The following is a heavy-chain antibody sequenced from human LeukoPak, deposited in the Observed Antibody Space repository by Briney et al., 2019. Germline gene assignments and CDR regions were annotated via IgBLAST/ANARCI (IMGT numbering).Heavy chain of an antibody. D-gene: IGHD1-14*01. CDR1: GFTFSNYV. Sequence: GGSLRLSCAASGFTFSNYVMGWVRQAPGKGLEWVSVISGSGGTTYYADSVKGRFAISRDSSKNTLYLQMNSLRAEDTAVYYCAKVSGGGLYYDGMDVWGQGTTVTVSS. J-gene: IGHJ6*02. CDR2: ISGSGGTT. V-gene: IGHV3-23*01. CDR3: AKVSGGGLYYDGMDV.